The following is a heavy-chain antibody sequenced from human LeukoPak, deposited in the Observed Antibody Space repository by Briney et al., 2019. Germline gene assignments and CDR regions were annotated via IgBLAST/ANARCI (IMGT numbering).Heavy chain of an antibody. CDR2: ISAYNGNT. Sequence: GASVKVSCKASGYTFTSYGISWVRQAPGQGLEWMGWISAYNGNTNYAQKLQGRVTMTTDTSTSTAYMELRSLRSDDTAVYYCARGPEGLVTFGGVIVNIAEYYFDYWGQGTLVTVSS. J-gene: IGHJ4*02. D-gene: IGHD3-16*02. V-gene: IGHV1-18*01. CDR1: GYTFTSYG. CDR3: ARGPEGLVTFGGVIVNIAEYYFDY.